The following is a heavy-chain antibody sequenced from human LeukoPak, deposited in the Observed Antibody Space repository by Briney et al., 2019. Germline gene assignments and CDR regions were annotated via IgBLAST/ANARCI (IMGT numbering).Heavy chain of an antibody. V-gene: IGHV1-8*01. CDR1: GYTFTSYD. CDR3: AREYDSSGPLPGY. D-gene: IGHD3-22*01. CDR2: MNPNSGNT. J-gene: IGHJ4*02. Sequence: ASVKVSCKASGYTFTSYDINWVRQATAQGLEWMEWMNPNSGNTGYAHKFQGRVTMTRDTSIDTAYMELSSLRSEDTAVYYCAREYDSSGPLPGYWGQGTLVTVSS.